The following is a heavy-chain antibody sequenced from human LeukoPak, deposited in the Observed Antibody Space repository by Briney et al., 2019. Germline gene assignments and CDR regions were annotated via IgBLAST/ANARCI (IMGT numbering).Heavy chain of an antibody. D-gene: IGHD5-12*01. V-gene: IGHV4-39*01. CDR3: ARQGGYPFDY. J-gene: IGHJ4*02. CDR2: IYYSGST. CDR1: GGSISSSSYY. Sequence: SETLSLTCTVSGGSISSSSYYWGWIRQPPGKGLEWIGSIYYSGSTYYNPSLKSRVTISVDTSKNQFSLKLSSVTAADTAVYYCARQGGYPFDYWGQGTLVTVSS.